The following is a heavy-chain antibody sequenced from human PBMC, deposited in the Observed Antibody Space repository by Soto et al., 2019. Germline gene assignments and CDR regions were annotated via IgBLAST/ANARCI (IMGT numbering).Heavy chain of an antibody. Sequence: QVQLVQSGAEVKKPVASVKVSCQASGYTFTGYYIHWVRQAPGQGLGWIAWVNPNSGGTKYTQKFQGRVTMTRDTCISTAYMELSMLRSDDTAVYYCATESDAFDIWGPGTMVNVSS. CDR1: GYTFTGYY. J-gene: IGHJ3*02. CDR3: ATESDAFDI. CDR2: VNPNSGGT. V-gene: IGHV1-2*02.